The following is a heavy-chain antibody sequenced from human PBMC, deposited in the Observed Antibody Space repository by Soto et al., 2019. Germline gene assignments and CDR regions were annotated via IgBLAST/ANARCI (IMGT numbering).Heavy chain of an antibody. D-gene: IGHD2-2*02. J-gene: IGHJ5*02. CDR2: ISTYNGNT. V-gene: IGHV1-18*01. Sequence: QVQLVQSGAEVKKPGASVKVSCKASGYTFTSYGISWVRQAPGQGLEWMGWISTYNGNTNYAQKLQGRVTMTTDTSTSTAYMELRSLRSDDTAVYYCARDQGYCSSTSCYKGGWFDPWGQGTLVTVSS. CDR1: GYTFTSYG. CDR3: ARDQGYCSSTSCYKGGWFDP.